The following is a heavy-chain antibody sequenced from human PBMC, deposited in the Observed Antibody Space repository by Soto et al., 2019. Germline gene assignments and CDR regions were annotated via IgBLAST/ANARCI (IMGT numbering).Heavy chain of an antibody. CDR3: ARGRTTVTTAFDY. J-gene: IGHJ4*02. Sequence: QVQLVESGGGVVQPGRSLRLSCAASGFTFSSYAMHWVRQAPGKGLEWVAVISYDGSNKYYADSVKGRFTISRDNSKNTLYRQMNSLRAEDTAVYYCARGRTTVTTAFDYWGQGTLVTVSS. D-gene: IGHD4-17*01. V-gene: IGHV3-30-3*01. CDR1: GFTFSSYA. CDR2: ISYDGSNK.